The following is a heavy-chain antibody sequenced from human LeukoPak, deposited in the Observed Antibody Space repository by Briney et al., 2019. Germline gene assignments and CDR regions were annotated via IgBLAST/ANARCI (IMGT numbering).Heavy chain of an antibody. D-gene: IGHD1-1*01. Sequence: GESLMISCKGSGYSFSSYWIGWVRQMPGKGLEWMGIIYPGDSDTRYSPSFQGQVTISADTSISTAYLRWSSLKASDTAMYYCARQNADVSYFEYWGRGTLVSVSS. J-gene: IGHJ4*02. CDR2: IYPGDSDT. CDR3: ARQNADVSYFEY. CDR1: GYSFSSYW. V-gene: IGHV5-51*01.